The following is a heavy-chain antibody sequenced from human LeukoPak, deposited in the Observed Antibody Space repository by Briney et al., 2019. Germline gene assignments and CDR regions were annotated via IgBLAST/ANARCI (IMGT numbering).Heavy chain of an antibody. V-gene: IGHV4-59*01. CDR3: ARASWHFDY. CDR2: IYYSGST. D-gene: IGHD6-13*01. CDR1: GGSISSYY. J-gene: IGHJ4*02. Sequence: PSETLSLTCTVSGGSISSYYWSWIRQPPGKGLEWIGYIYYSGSTNYNPSLKSRVTISVDTSKNQFSLKLSSVTAADTAVYYCARASWHFDYWGQGTLVTVSS.